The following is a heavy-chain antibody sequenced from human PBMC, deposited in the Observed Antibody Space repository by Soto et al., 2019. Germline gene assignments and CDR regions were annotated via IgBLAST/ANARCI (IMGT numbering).Heavy chain of an antibody. J-gene: IGHJ6*02. D-gene: IGHD3-22*01. Sequence: QVPLVESGGGVVQPGRSLRLSCAASGFTFSTYGMHWVRQAPGKGLEWVGLISYDGSYKYYPDSVKGRFTISRDNSKNMLYLQMNGLRAEDTAVYYCAKDPTYDTSGYYFYYGMDVWGQGTTVTVSS. CDR3: AKDPTYDTSGYYFYYGMDV. V-gene: IGHV3-30*18. CDR2: ISYDGSYK. CDR1: GFTFSTYG.